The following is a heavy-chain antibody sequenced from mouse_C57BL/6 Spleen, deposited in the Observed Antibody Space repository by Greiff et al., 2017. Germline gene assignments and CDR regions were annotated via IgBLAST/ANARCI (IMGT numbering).Heavy chain of an antibody. CDR3: ARVSLDYDYDFFAY. Sequence: VQLQQSGPELVKPGASVKISCKASGYAFSSSWMNWVKQRPGKGLEWIGRIYPGDGDTNYNGKFKGKATLTADKSSSTAYMKLSSLTSEDSAVYFCARVSLDYDYDFFAYWGQGTLVTVSA. V-gene: IGHV1-82*01. CDR1: GYAFSSSW. D-gene: IGHD2-4*01. CDR2: IYPGDGDT. J-gene: IGHJ3*01.